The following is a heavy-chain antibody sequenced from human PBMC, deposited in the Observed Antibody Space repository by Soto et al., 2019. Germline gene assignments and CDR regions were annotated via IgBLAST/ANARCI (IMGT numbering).Heavy chain of an antibody. J-gene: IGHJ3*02. D-gene: IGHD6-19*01. CDR3: ARGGNSSGWYEPLAFDI. V-gene: IGHV1-69*01. CDR2: IIPIFGTA. CDR1: GGTFSSYA. Sequence: QVQLVQSGAEVKKPGSSVKVSCKASGGTFSSYAISWVRQAPGQGLEWMGVIIPIFGTANYAQKFQGRVTITADESTSTAYMELSSLRSEDTSVYYCARGGNSSGWYEPLAFDIWGQGTMVTVSS.